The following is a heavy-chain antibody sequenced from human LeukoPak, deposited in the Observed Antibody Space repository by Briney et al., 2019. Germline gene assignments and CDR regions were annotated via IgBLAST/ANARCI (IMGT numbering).Heavy chain of an antibody. Sequence: GRSLRLSCAASEFTFSSYGMHWVRQAPGKGLEWVALISYDGSNKYYADSVKGRFTISRDNSKNTLYLQMNSLRVEDTAVYYCAKNKPPDSSGSSFPCIDYWGQGILVTVSP. V-gene: IGHV3-30*18. CDR1: EFTFSSYG. CDR3: AKNKPPDSSGSSFPCIDY. CDR2: ISYDGSNK. D-gene: IGHD6-25*01. J-gene: IGHJ4*02.